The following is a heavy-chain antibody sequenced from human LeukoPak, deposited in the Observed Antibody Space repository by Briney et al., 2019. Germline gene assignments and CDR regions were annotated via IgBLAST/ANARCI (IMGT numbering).Heavy chain of an antibody. Sequence: GGSLRLSCAASGFTFSSYSMNWVRQAPGKGLEWVSYISISSSTIYYADSVKGRFTISRDDAKNSLYLQMNNLRDEDTAVYYCARVSGWPWDYWGQGTLVTVSS. CDR1: GFTFSSYS. CDR2: ISISSSTI. V-gene: IGHV3-48*02. J-gene: IGHJ4*02. CDR3: ARVSGWPWDY. D-gene: IGHD2-15*01.